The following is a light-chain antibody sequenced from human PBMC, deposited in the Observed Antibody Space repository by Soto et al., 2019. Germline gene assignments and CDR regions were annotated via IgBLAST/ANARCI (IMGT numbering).Light chain of an antibody. CDR1: QSVRSS. J-gene: IGKJ5*01. CDR2: GAS. CDR3: QQYNSWPPIT. Sequence: EIVMTQSPATLSVSPGERATLSCRASQSVRSSLAWYQQRPGQAPRLLIYGASTRATVIPARFSGSGSGTEFTLTISSLQSEDFAVYYCQQYNSWPPITFGQGTRLEIK. V-gene: IGKV3-15*01.